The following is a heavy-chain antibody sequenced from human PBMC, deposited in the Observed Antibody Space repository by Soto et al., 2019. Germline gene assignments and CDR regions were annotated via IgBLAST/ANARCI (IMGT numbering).Heavy chain of an antibody. V-gene: IGHV2-26*01. D-gene: IGHD6-13*01. J-gene: IGHJ4*02. CDR3: ARMGSSAAGTRFDY. Sequence: LRLSCAASGFTVSSNYMSWIRQPPGKALEWLAHIFSNDEKSYSTSLKSRLTISKDTSKSQVVLTMTNMDPVDTATYYCARMGSSAAGTRFDYWGQGTLVTVSS. CDR2: IFSNDEK. CDR1: GFTVSSNY.